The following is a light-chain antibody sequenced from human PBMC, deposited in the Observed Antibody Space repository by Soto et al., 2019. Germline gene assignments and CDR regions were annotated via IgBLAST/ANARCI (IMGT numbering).Light chain of an antibody. CDR2: RNN. CDR1: SSNIGSNY. Sequence: QSVLTQPPSASGTPGQRVTISCSGSSSNIGSNYVYWYQQLPGTAPKLLIYRNNQRPSGVPDRFSGSKSGTSASLAISGLRSEDEADYYCAAWDDSLRGGVFGGGTKVTVL. J-gene: IGLJ2*01. V-gene: IGLV1-47*01. CDR3: AAWDDSLRGGV.